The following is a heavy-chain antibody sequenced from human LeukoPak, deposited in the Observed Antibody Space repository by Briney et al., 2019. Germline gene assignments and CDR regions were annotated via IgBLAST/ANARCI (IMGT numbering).Heavy chain of an antibody. CDR1: GFTFSRSA. D-gene: IGHD4-17*01. J-gene: IGHJ3*02. CDR2: ISAGGGSA. CDR3: ARDPNGDYIRTFDM. V-gene: IGHV3-23*01. Sequence: GGSLRLSCAASGFTFSRSAMTWVRQTPGKGLEWVSDISAGGGSAHYADSVKGRFTISRDNSKHSLFLQMNSLRAEDTAVYYCARDPNGDYIRTFDMWGPGTMVTASS.